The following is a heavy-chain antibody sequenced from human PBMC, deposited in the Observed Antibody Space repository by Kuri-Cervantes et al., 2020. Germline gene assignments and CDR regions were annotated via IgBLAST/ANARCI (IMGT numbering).Heavy chain of an antibody. V-gene: IGHV3-33*08. D-gene: IGHD4-17*01. CDR2: IKFDGSQK. CDR3: ARDVYGDYIRRGWFDP. J-gene: IGHJ5*02. Sequence: GGSLRLSCAASGFTFSSYWMSWVRQAPGKGLEWAAFIKFDGSQKYYADSVKGRFTISRDNSKNTLYLQMNSLRVEDTAVYYCARDVYGDYIRRGWFDPWGQGTLVTVSS. CDR1: GFTFSSYW.